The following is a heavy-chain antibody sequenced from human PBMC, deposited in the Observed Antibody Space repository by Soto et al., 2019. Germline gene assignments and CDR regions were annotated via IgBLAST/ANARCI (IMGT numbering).Heavy chain of an antibody. J-gene: IGHJ6*02. CDR2: INPNSGGT. CDR3: ARGVEVLRYFDWLFSYYYGMDV. Sequence: GASVKVSCKASGYTFTGYYMHWVRQAPGQGLEWMGWINPNSGGTNYAQKFQGWVTMTRDTSISTAYMELSRLRSDDTAVYYCARGVEVLRYFDWLFSYYYGMDVWGPGATVTVSS. CDR1: GYTFTGYY. D-gene: IGHD3-9*01. V-gene: IGHV1-2*04.